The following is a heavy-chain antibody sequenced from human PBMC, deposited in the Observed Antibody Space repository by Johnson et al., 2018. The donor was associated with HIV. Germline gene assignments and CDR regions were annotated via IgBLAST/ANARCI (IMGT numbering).Heavy chain of an antibody. J-gene: IGHJ3*02. Sequence: VQLVESGGGLVQPGGSLRLSCAASGFTVSYNYMNWVRQAPGKGLEWVSIIYSDSDTSYADSVKGRFTISRDNSKNTLYLQMNSLGAQDTAVYYCAREQLVLGSFRSDAFDIWGQGTMVTVSS. D-gene: IGHD6-13*01. CDR3: AREQLVLGSFRSDAFDI. V-gene: IGHV3-66*01. CDR2: IYSDSDT. CDR1: GFTVSYNY.